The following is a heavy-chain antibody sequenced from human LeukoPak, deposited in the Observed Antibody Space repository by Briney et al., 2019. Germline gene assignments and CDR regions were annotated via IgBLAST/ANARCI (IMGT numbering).Heavy chain of an antibody. J-gene: IGHJ4*02. D-gene: IGHD3-22*01. Sequence: PGGSLRLSCAASGFTFSSYAMSWVRQAPGKGLEWVSAISGSGGSTYYADSVKGRFTISRDNAKNSLYLQMNSLRAEDTALYYCARDQWYYDSSGPISFDYWGQGTLVTVSS. CDR2: ISGSGGST. CDR1: GFTFSSYA. V-gene: IGHV3-23*01. CDR3: ARDQWYYDSSGPISFDY.